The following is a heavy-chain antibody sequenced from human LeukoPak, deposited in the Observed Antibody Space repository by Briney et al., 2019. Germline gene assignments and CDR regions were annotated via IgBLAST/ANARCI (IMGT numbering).Heavy chain of an antibody. Sequence: GGSLRLSCAASGFTFSSYSMNWVRQAPGKGLEWVSSITSSSSYIYYADSVKGRFTISRDNAKNSLYLQMNSLRAEDTAVYYCTSGLYCTDGICSWGQGTLVTVSS. CDR3: TSGLYCTDGICS. CDR2: ITSSSSYI. V-gene: IGHV3-21*01. J-gene: IGHJ4*02. D-gene: IGHD2-15*01. CDR1: GFTFSSYS.